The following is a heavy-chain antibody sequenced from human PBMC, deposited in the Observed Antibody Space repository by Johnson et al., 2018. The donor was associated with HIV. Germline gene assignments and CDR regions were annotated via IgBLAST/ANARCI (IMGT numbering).Heavy chain of an antibody. D-gene: IGHD3-3*01. CDR3: ARDGLEVDAFDI. CDR1: GFTFSSYG. CDR2: ISHDGSDK. J-gene: IGHJ3*02. Sequence: QVQLVESGGGVVQPGRSLRLSCAASGFTFSSYGMHWVRQAPGKGVEWVAVISHDGSDKKYADSVKGRFTISRDNSNNTLFLQMNSLRAEDTAVYYCARDGLEVDAFDIWGQGTMVTVSS. V-gene: IGHV3-30*03.